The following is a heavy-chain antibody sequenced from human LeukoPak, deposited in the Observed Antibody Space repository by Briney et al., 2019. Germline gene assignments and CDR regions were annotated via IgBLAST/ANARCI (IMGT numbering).Heavy chain of an antibody. CDR3: ARESTEDRPGS. CDR1: GFTFINAW. CDR2: IDQDGSDK. Sequence: PGGSLRLSCAASGFTFINAWMSWVRQAPGKGLEWVANIDQDGSDKNYVGSVKGRFTISRDDAKNSLFLQMNSLRAEDTAVYCCARESTEDRPGSWGQGTLVTVSS. D-gene: IGHD5/OR15-5a*01. V-gene: IGHV3-7*01. J-gene: IGHJ5*02.